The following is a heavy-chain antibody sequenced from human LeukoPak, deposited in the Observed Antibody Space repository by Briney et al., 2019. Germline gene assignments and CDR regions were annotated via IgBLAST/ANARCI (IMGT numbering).Heavy chain of an antibody. V-gene: IGHV3-74*01. CDR2: INSDGSST. D-gene: IGHD2-2*01. J-gene: IGHJ3*02. Sequence: GGSLRLSCAASGFTFSSYWMHWVRQAPGKGLVWVSRINSDGSSTSYADSVKGRFTISRDNAKNTLYLQMSSLRAEDTAVYYCARAVGYCSSTSCSGIWGQGTMVTVSS. CDR3: ARAVGYCSSTSCSGI. CDR1: GFTFSSYW.